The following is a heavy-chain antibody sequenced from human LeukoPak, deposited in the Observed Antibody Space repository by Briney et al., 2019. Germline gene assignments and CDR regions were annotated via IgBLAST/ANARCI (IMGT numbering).Heavy chain of an antibody. CDR1: GFTFSSYE. CDR3: ARDGGYSYGYDYFDY. J-gene: IGHJ4*02. Sequence: GGSLRLSCAASGFTFSSYEMNWVRQAPGKGLEWGSSISSSSSYIYYADSVKGRFTISRDNAKNSLYLQMNSLRAEDTAVYYCARDGGYSYGYDYFDYWGQGTLVTVSS. V-gene: IGHV3-21*01. D-gene: IGHD5-18*01. CDR2: ISSSSSYI.